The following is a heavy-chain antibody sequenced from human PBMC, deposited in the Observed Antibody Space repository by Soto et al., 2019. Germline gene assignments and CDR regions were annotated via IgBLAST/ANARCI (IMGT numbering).Heavy chain of an antibody. Sequence: QPGGSLRLSCEGSGFTFSNYGMSWVRQAPGKGLEWVSGIGSSGTTYYADSVKGRFTVSRGNSKKTMYMQMNSLRADDTAVYYCARRGVEAGSSARWFDPWGQGALVTVSS. CDR2: IGSSGTT. V-gene: IGHV3-23*01. J-gene: IGHJ5*02. CDR3: ARRGVEAGSSARWFDP. CDR1: GFTFSNYG. D-gene: IGHD6-13*01.